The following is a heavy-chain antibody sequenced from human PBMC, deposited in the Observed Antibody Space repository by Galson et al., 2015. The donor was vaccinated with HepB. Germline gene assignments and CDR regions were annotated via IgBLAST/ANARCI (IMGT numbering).Heavy chain of an antibody. CDR1: GFTFGAYE. Sequence: SLRLSCAVSGFTFGAYEMNWVRQAPGKGLEWISYISSNGYMIYYAESVKGRFTVSRDNARDSLYLQMNSLRVEDTAVYYCVRDDALWSWYFDSWGQGSLVTVSS. CDR2: ISSNGYMI. CDR3: VRDDALWSWYFDS. V-gene: IGHV3-48*03. J-gene: IGHJ4*02. D-gene: IGHD3-10*01.